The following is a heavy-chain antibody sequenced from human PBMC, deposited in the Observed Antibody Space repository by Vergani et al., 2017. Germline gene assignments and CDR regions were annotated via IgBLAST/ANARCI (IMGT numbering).Heavy chain of an antibody. CDR1: GGTFSSYA. V-gene: IGHV1-69*11. D-gene: IGHD2-15*01. Sequence: QVQLVQSGAEVKKPGSSVKVSCKASGGTFSSYALNWVRQAPGQGLEWMGSIIPSLATTIYAQKFQGRITITADESTSTAYMELSSLKSEDTAVFYCARATCSGGSCYRYFEYWGQGSLVTVSS. CDR2: IIPSLATT. J-gene: IGHJ4*02. CDR3: ARATCSGGSCYRYFEY.